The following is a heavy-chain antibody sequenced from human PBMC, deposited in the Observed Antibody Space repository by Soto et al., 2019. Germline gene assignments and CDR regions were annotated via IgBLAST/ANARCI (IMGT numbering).Heavy chain of an antibody. D-gene: IGHD6-19*01. V-gene: IGHV3-9*01. J-gene: IGHJ4*02. Sequence: EVQLVESGGGLVQPGRSLRLSCAASGFTFDDYGMHWVRQAPGKGLEWVSGISWNSGSVGYADSVKGRFIISRANGKKSLYLQMNNLRPEDTALYYCAKTLDSSNGWSHLPLDYWGPGTLVTVSS. CDR2: ISWNSGSV. CDR3: AKTLDSSNGWSHLPLDY. CDR1: GFTFDDYG.